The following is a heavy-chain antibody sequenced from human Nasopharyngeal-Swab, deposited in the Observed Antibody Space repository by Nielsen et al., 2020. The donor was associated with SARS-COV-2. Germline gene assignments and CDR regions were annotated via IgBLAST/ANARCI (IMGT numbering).Heavy chain of an antibody. Sequence: SETLSLTCAVYGGSFSGYYWSWIRQPPGKGLEWIGEINHSGSTTYNPSLKNRVTISVDTSKKQFSLKLSSVTAADTAVYFCARAVYYGSGNYFPLNTINHFDYWGQGTLVTVSS. CDR2: INHSGST. J-gene: IGHJ4*02. CDR1: GGSFSGYY. CDR3: ARAVYYGSGNYFPLNTINHFDY. V-gene: IGHV4-34*01. D-gene: IGHD3-10*01.